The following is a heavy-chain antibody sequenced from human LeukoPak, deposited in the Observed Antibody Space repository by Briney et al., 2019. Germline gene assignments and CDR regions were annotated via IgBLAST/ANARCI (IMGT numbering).Heavy chain of an antibody. D-gene: IGHD3-22*01. CDR1: GGSISSYY. V-gene: IGHV4-59*01. CDR3: ARVGYYDSSGYPNWFDP. J-gene: IGHJ5*02. CDR2: IYYSGST. Sequence: SETLSLTCTVSGGSISSYYWSWIRQPPGKGLEWIGYIYYSGSTNYNPSLKSRVTISVDTSKNQFSLKLSSVTAADTAVYYCARVGYYDSSGYPNWFDPWGQGTLVTVSS.